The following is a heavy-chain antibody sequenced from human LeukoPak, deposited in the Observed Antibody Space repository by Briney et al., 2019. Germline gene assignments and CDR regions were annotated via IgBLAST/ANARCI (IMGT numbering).Heavy chain of an antibody. V-gene: IGHV7-4-1*02. J-gene: IGHJ6*02. D-gene: IGHD2-15*01. CDR3: ARGGLRWDYCSGGSCYSDGTRVYGMDV. CDR2: INTNTGNP. CDR1: GYTFTSYA. Sequence: ASVKVSCKASGYTFTSYAMNWVRQAPGQGLEWMGWINTNTGNPTYAQGFTGRFVFSLDTSVSTAYLQISSLKAEDTAVYYCARGGLRWDYCSGGSCYSDGTRVYGMDVWGQGTTVTVSS.